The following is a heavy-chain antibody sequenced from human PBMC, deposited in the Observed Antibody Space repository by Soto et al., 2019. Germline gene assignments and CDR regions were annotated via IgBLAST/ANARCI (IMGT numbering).Heavy chain of an antibody. CDR3: ARYPTVTSYGYTPPPSP. D-gene: IGHD5-18*01. J-gene: IGHJ5*02. CDR2: IIPIFGTA. V-gene: IGHV1-69*01. Sequence: QVQLVPSGAEVKKPGSSVKVSCKASGGTFSSYAISWVRQAPGQGLEWMGGIIPIFGTANYAQKFQGRVTITADESTSTAYMELSSLRSEDTAVYYCARYPTVTSYGYTPPPSPWGQGTLVTVSS. CDR1: GGTFSSYA.